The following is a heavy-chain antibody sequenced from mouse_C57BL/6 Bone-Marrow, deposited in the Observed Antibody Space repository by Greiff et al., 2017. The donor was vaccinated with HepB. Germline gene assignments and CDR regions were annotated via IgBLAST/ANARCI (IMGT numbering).Heavy chain of an antibody. CDR1: GFTFTDYY. V-gene: IGHV7-4*01. CDR2: IRNKANGYTT. Sequence: EVNLVESGGGLVQPGASLRLSCAASGFTFTDYYMSWVRQPPGKAPEWLALIRNKANGYTTEYTASVKGRFTISRDNSQNILYLQINTLRAEDSATYYCVKAEGYYGSSGFDYWGQGTTLTVSS. CDR3: VKAEGYYGSSGFDY. J-gene: IGHJ2*01. D-gene: IGHD1-1*01.